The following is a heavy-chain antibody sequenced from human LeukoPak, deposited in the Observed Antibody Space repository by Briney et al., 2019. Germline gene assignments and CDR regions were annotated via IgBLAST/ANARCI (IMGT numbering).Heavy chain of an antibody. CDR2: ISGSAGST. V-gene: IGHV3-23*01. J-gene: IGHJ4*02. D-gene: IGHD2-15*01. CDR1: GFTFSSYA. CDR3: AKWALCSGGSCEILGY. Sequence: GGSLGLSCAASGFTFSSYAMSWVRQAPGKGLEWVSAISGSAGSTYYADSVKGRFTISRDNSKNTVYLQMNGLRAEDTAVYYCAKWALCSGGSCEILGYWGQGTLVTVSS.